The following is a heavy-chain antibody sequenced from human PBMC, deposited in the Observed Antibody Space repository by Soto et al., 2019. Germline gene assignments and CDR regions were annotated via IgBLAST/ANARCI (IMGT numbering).Heavy chain of an antibody. J-gene: IGHJ5*01. CDR3: ARADIPDNGFDP. Sequence: QVQLVQSGAEVKKPGASVQVSCKASGYTFSNYGISWVRQAPGQGLEWMGWISAYNGNTNCAQKFQDRVTMTTDASTGTAYMEVRSLKFDDTAVYFCARADIPDNGFDPWGQGTMVTVSS. CDR2: ISAYNGNT. V-gene: IGHV1-18*04. D-gene: IGHD2-15*01. CDR1: GYTFSNYG.